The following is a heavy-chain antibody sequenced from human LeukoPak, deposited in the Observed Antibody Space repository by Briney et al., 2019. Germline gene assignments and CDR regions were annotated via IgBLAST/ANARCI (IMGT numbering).Heavy chain of an antibody. J-gene: IGHJ4*02. CDR1: GGSFSGYY. V-gene: IGHV4-59*01. CDR3: ARYRYYYDSSGYFEYYFDY. CDR2: IYYSGST. Sequence: SETLSLTCAVYGGSFSGYYWSWIRQPPGKGLEWIGYIYYSGSTNYNPSLKSRVTISVDTSKNQFSLKLSSVTAADTAVYYCARYRYYYDSSGYFEYYFDYWGQGTLVTVSS. D-gene: IGHD3-22*01.